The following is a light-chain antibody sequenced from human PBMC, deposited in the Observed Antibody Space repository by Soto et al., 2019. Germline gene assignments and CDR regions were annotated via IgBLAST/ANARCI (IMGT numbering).Light chain of an antibody. CDR3: SSYAGSNKKV. CDR2: EVS. Sequence: QSALTQPPSASGSPGQSVTISCTGTGSDVGGYNYVSWYQQHPGKAPKLMIYEVSKRPSGVPDRFSGSKSGNTASLTVSGLQADDEADYYCSSYAGSNKKVFGGGTKLTVL. J-gene: IGLJ2*01. V-gene: IGLV2-8*01. CDR1: GSDVGGYNY.